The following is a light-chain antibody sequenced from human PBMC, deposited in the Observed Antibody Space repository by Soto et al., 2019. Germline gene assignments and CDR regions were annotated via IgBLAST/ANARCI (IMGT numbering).Light chain of an antibody. CDR2: DAS. J-gene: IGKJ4*01. Sequence: EIVLTQSPATLSLSPGERATLACRASQSVSSYLAWYQQKPGQAPRLLIYDASNRATGIPARFSGSGSGTDFTLTISSLEPEDFAVYYCHQRSNWPFTFGGGTKLEIK. CDR1: QSVSSY. CDR3: HQRSNWPFT. V-gene: IGKV3-11*01.